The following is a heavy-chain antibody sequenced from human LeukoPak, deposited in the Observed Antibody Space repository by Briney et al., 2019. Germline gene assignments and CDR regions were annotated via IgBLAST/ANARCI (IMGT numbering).Heavy chain of an antibody. D-gene: IGHD6-6*01. V-gene: IGHV4-59*01. CDR3: ARSSVVARFDY. Sequence: PSETLSLTCSVSGGSIRSYYWSWLRQPPGKGLEWIGYIYSSGSTNYNPSLKSRVTILVDTSKNQVSLKLISVTAADTAVYYCARSSVVARFDYWGQGTLVTVSS. J-gene: IGHJ4*02. CDR1: GGSIRSYY. CDR2: IYSSGST.